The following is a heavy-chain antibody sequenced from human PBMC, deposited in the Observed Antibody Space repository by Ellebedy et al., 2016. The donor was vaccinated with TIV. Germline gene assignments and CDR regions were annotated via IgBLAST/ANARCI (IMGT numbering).Heavy chain of an antibody. V-gene: IGHV1-69*13. D-gene: IGHD3-22*01. J-gene: IGHJ4*02. Sequence: AASVKVSCKASGGTFSSYAISWVRQAPGQGLEWMGGIIPIFGTANYAQKFQGRVTITADESTSTAYMELSSLRSEDTAVYYCASVDSSGYSYYFDYWGQGTLVTVSS. CDR1: GGTFSSYA. CDR2: IIPIFGTA. CDR3: ASVDSSGYSYYFDY.